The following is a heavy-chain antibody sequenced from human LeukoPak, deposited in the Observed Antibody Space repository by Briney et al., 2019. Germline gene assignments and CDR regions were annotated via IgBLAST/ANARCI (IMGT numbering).Heavy chain of an antibody. J-gene: IGHJ3*02. V-gene: IGHV4-4*02. CDR3: ARRSLAYDAFDI. D-gene: IGHD2-15*01. CDR2: IYHSGST. Sequence: PSETLSLTCAVSGGSISSSNWWSWVRQPPGKGLEWIGEIYHSGSTNYNPSLKSRVTISVDKSKNQFSLKLGSVTAADTAVYYCARRSLAYDAFDIWGQGTMVTVSS. CDR1: GGSISSSNW.